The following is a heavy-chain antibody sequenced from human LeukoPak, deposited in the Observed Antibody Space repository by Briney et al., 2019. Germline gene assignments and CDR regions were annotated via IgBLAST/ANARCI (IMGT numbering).Heavy chain of an antibody. CDR1: GFTFSSYS. Sequence: GGSLRLSCAASGFTFSSYSMNWVRQAPGKGLEWVSSISSSSNYIYYAGSVKGRFTISRDNAKNSLYLQMNSLRAEDTAVYYCARGASNAPTDYWGQGTLVTVSS. D-gene: IGHD1-1*01. CDR3: ARGASNAPTDY. J-gene: IGHJ4*02. V-gene: IGHV3-21*01. CDR2: ISSSSNYI.